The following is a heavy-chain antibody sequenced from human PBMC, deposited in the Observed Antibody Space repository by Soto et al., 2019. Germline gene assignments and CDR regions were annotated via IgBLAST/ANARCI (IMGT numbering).Heavy chain of an antibody. V-gene: IGHV5-51*01. CDR1: GYTLTNYW. CDR3: ARWGLTTVGPYYFDY. D-gene: IGHD4-4*01. Sequence: PVESLKISCRGSGYTLTNYWIGWVRQMPGKGLEWMGIIYPGDSDTRYSPSFQGQVTISADKSIRTAYLQWNSLKASDTAMYYCARWGLTTVGPYYFDYWGQGTLVTVSS. J-gene: IGHJ4*02. CDR2: IYPGDSDT.